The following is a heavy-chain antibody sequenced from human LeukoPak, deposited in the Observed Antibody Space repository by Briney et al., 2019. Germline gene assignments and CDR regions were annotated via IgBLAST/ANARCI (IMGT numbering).Heavy chain of an antibody. CDR2: ISRTSSTI. J-gene: IGHJ4*02. V-gene: IGHV3-48*01. D-gene: IGHD3-10*01. CDR3: AREYGSGSYYMG. CDR1: GFTFSNYS. Sequence: PGGSLRLSCAASGFTFSNYSMNWVRQGPGKGLEWVAYISRTSSTIYYGDSVKGRFTISRDNAKNSLYLQMDSLRAEDTAVYYCAREYGSGSYYMGWGQGTLVTVSS.